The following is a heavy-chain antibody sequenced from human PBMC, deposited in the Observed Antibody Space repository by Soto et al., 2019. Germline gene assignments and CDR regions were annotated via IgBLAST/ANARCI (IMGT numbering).Heavy chain of an antibody. CDR2: ISLSGSTI. CDR1: GFAFSNYE. CDR3: ARESFSASPNFFDY. J-gene: IGHJ4*02. V-gene: IGHV3-48*03. Sequence: LRLSCAASGFAFSNYEMNWVRQAPWKGLEWVSYISLSGSTIYYADSVKGRFTISRDDAKDSLYLEMDSLRADDTAVYYCARESFSASPNFFDYWGQGTLVTVSS. D-gene: IGHD1-26*01.